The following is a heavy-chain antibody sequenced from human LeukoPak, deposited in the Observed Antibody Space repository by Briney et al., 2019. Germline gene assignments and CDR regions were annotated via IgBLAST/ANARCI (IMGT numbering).Heavy chain of an antibody. D-gene: IGHD4-17*01. V-gene: IGHV4-4*07. CDR3: ATPMALDYGDYGGFDY. CDR1: GGSISSYY. J-gene: IGHJ4*02. CDR2: IYTSGST. Sequence: PSETLSLTCTVSGGSISSYYWSWIRQPAGKGLEWIGRIYTSGSTNYNPSLKSRVTISVDTSKNQFSLKLSSVTAADTAVYYCATPMALDYGDYGGFDYWGQGTLVTVSS.